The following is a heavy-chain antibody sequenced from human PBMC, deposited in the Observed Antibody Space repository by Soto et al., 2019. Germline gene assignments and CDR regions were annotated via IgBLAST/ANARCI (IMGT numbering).Heavy chain of an antibody. CDR3: ARDQPYYDFWSGYYQSPYYYGMDV. V-gene: IGHV4-30-4*01. J-gene: IGHJ6*02. D-gene: IGHD3-3*01. Sequence: SETLSLTCTVSGGSISSGDYYWSWIRQPPGKGLEWIGYIYYSGSTYYSPSLKSRVTISVDTSKNQFSLKLSSVTAADTAVYYCARDQPYYDFWSGYYQSPYYYGMDVWGQGTTVT. CDR1: GGSISSGDYY. CDR2: IYYSGST.